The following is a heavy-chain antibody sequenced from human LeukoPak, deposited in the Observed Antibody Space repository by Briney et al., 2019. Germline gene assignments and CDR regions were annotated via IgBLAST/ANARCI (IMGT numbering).Heavy chain of an antibody. CDR2: ISAYNGNT. Sequence: ASVKVSCKASGYTFTSYGISWVRQAPGQGLEWTGWISAYNGNTNYAQKLQGRVTMTTDTSTSTAYMELRSLRSDDTAVYYCARVTYYYDSSGYYYDDAFDIWGQGTMVTVSS. V-gene: IGHV1-18*01. CDR1: GYTFTSYG. J-gene: IGHJ3*02. D-gene: IGHD3-22*01. CDR3: ARVTYYYDSSGYYYDDAFDI.